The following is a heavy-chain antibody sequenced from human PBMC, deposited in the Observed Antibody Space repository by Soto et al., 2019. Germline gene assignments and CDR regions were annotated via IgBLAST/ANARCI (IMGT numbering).Heavy chain of an antibody. CDR1: GFTFSSYG. V-gene: IGHV3-33*01. D-gene: IGHD2-15*01. Sequence: GGSLRLSCAASGFTFSSYGMHWVRQAPGKGLEWVAVIWYDGSNKYYADSVKGRFTISRDNSKNTLYLQMNSLRAEDTAVYYCARDLVAVVVVAALFDPWGQGTLVTVSS. CDR3: ARDLVAVVVVAALFDP. CDR2: IWYDGSNK. J-gene: IGHJ5*02.